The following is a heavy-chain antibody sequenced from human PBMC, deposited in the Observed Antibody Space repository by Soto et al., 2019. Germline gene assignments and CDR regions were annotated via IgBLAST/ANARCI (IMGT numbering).Heavy chain of an antibody. CDR3: ARGHLAVVPVASWFYYMDV. CDR2: INAGNGNT. D-gene: IGHD2-2*01. V-gene: IGHV1-3*01. Sequence: ASVKVSCKASGYTFTNYAVHWVRQAPGQRLEWMGWINAGNGNTRFSQNLQGRVTITRDTSARTVYMELSSLRSEDTAVYYCARGHLAVVPVASWFYYMDVWRNGTPVTVSS. CDR1: GYTFTNYA. J-gene: IGHJ6*03.